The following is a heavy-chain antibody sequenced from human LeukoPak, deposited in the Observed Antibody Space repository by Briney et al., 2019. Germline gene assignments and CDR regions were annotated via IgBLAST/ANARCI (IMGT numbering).Heavy chain of an antibody. J-gene: IGHJ4*02. Sequence: PGGSLRLSCAASGFTFSSYEMNWVRQAPGMGLEWVSYIFSGGNYIYYADSVKGRFTISRDNAKNSLYLQMNSLRAEDTAVYYCARARGYNHGPQDYYFDYWGQGTLVTVSS. CDR1: GFTFSSYE. V-gene: IGHV3-48*03. D-gene: IGHD5-18*01. CDR3: ARARGYNHGPQDYYFDY. CDR2: IFSGGNYI.